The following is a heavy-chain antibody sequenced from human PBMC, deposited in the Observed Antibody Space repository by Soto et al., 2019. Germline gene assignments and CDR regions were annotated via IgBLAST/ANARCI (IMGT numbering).Heavy chain of an antibody. D-gene: IGHD4-17*01. Sequence: GGSLRLSCAASGFTFSSYAMHWVRQAPGKGLEWVAVISYDGSNKYYADSVKGRFTISRDNSKNTLYLQMNSLRAEDTAVYYCARDRYGENYFDYWGQGTLVTVSS. CDR2: ISYDGSNK. V-gene: IGHV3-30-3*01. J-gene: IGHJ4*02. CDR3: ARDRYGENYFDY. CDR1: GFTFSSYA.